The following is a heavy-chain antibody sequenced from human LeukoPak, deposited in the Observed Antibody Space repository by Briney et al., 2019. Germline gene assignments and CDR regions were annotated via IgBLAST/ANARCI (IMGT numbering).Heavy chain of an antibody. CDR3: ARVGYDSSGYLGYYYGMDV. CDR2: INPSGGST. Sequence: ASVKVSCKASGGTFSSYAISWVRQAPGQGLEWMGIINPSGGSTSYAQKFQGRVTMTRDTSTSTVYMELSSLRSEDTAVYYCARVGYDSSGYLGYYYGMDVWGQGTTVTVSS. J-gene: IGHJ6*02. V-gene: IGHV1-46*01. CDR1: GGTFSSYA. D-gene: IGHD3-22*01.